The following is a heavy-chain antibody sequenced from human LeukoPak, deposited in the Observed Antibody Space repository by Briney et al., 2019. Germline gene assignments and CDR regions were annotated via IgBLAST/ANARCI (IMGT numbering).Heavy chain of an antibody. CDR1: GFTFSSYS. D-gene: IGHD3-10*01. CDR3: ARDSPGGSAFDI. V-gene: IGHV3-48*01. Sequence: PGGSLRLSCAASGFTFSSYSMNWVRQAPGKGLERVSYISSSSSTIYYADSVKGRFTISRDNAKNSLYLQMNSLRAEDTAVYYCARDSPGGSAFDIWGQGTMVAVSS. CDR2: ISSSSSTI. J-gene: IGHJ3*02.